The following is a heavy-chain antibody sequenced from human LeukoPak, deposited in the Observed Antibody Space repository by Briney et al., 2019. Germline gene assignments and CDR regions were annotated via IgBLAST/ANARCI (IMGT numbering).Heavy chain of an antibody. V-gene: IGHV1-8*01. CDR3: ARAPVTVKDSFDI. J-gene: IGHJ3*02. D-gene: IGHD4-11*01. CDR1: GYTFTSYD. Sequence: ASVKVSCKASGYTFTSYDINWVRLATGQGLEWMGWMNPNSGNTGYAQKFQGRVTMTRNTSISTAYMELSSLRSEDTAVYYCARAPVTVKDSFDIWGQGTMVTVSS. CDR2: MNPNSGNT.